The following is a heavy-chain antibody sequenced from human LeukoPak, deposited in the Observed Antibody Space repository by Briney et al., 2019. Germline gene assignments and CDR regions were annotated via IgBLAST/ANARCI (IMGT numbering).Heavy chain of an antibody. CDR2: IRYDGSNK. D-gene: IGHD5-12*01. Sequence: GGSLRLSCAASGFTFSSYGMHWVRQAPGKGLEWVAFIRYDGSNKYYADSVKGRFTISRDNSKNTLYLQMNSLRAEDTAVYYCVSGYDNYYYYYYMDVWGKGTTVTVSS. CDR1: GFTFSSYG. V-gene: IGHV3-30*02. J-gene: IGHJ6*03. CDR3: VSGYDNYYYYYYMDV.